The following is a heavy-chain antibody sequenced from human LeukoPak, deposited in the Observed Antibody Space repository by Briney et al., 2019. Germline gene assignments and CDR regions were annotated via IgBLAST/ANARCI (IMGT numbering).Heavy chain of an antibody. CDR3: AKAAGSGWYEGYYFDY. D-gene: IGHD6-19*01. Sequence: PGGSLRLSCAASGFTFSSDAMSWVRQAPGKGLEWVSAISGSGGSTYYADSVKGRFTISRDNSKNTLYLQMNSLRAEDTAVYYCAKAAGSGWYEGYYFDYWGQGTLVTVSS. CDR1: GFTFSSDA. CDR2: ISGSGGST. V-gene: IGHV3-23*01. J-gene: IGHJ4*02.